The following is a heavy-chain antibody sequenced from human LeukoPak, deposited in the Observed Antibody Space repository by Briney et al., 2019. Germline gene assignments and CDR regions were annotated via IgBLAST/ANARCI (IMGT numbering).Heavy chain of an antibody. V-gene: IGHV4-39*07. CDR1: GGSIRSSYYY. CDR2: IYDSGST. CDR3: ARDNSGWKFFDY. Sequence: SETLSLTCTVSGGSIRSSYYYWGWIRQPPGKGLEWIGSIYDSGSTYYNPSLKSRVTISIDTSKNQFSLKLSSVTAADTAVYFCARDNSGWKFFDYWGQGTLVIVSS. D-gene: IGHD6-19*01. J-gene: IGHJ4*02.